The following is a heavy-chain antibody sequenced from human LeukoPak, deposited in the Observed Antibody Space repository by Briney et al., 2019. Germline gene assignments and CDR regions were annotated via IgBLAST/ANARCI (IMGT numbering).Heavy chain of an antibody. CDR1: GFIFGDYT. V-gene: IGHV3-49*03. CDR2: IRSEPYGGTT. Sequence: GGSLRLSCAASGFIFGDYTMSWLRHAPGEGLEWVGFIRSEPYGGTTEYAASVNGRFSISRDDSKSIAYLHMNSLKTEDTAVYYCAKAEVGDYWGQGTLVTVSS. J-gene: IGHJ4*02. CDR3: AKAEVGDY. D-gene: IGHD1-26*01.